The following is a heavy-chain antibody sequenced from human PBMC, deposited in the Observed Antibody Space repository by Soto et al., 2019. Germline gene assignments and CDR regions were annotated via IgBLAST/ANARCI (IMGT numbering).Heavy chain of an antibody. CDR3: AKDKGGSDWNFEYYFDY. Sequence: GGSLRLSCAASGFTFSSYAMSWVRQAPGKGLEWVSAISGSGGSTYYADSVKGRFTISRDNSKNTLYLQMNRLRAEDTAVYYCAKDKGGSDWNFEYYFDYWGQGTLVTVSS. J-gene: IGHJ4*02. CDR2: ISGSGGST. V-gene: IGHV3-23*01. CDR1: GFTFSSYA. D-gene: IGHD1-7*01.